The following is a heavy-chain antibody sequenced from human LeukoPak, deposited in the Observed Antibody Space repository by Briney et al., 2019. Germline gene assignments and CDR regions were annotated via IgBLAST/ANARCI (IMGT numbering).Heavy chain of an antibody. J-gene: IGHJ4*02. V-gene: IGHV3-21*01. CDR1: GFTFSSYS. Sequence: GGSLRLSCAASGFTFSSYSMNWVRQAPGKWLEWVSSISSSSSYIYYADSVKGRFTISRDNAKNSLYLQMSSLRAEDTAVYYCARDPFGSGGLRWGQGTLVTVSS. CDR2: ISSSSSYI. D-gene: IGHD3-3*01. CDR3: ARDPFGSGGLR.